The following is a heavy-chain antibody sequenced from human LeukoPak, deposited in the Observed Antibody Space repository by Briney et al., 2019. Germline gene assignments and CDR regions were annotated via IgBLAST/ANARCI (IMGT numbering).Heavy chain of an antibody. D-gene: IGHD5-18*01. V-gene: IGHV3-30*02. Sequence: SCKASGGTFRSYGMHWVRQAPGKGLEWVTFIRYDGSNKYYADSVKGRFTISRDNSKNTLYLQMNSLRAEDTAVYYCAKEGYSYGYESWGKQLDYWGQGTLVTVSS. CDR2: IRYDGSNK. CDR3: AKEGYSYGYESWGKQLDY. J-gene: IGHJ4*02. CDR1: GGTFRSYG.